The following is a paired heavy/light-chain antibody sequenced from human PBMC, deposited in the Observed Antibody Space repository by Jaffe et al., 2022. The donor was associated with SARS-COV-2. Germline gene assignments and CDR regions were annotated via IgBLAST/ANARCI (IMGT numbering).Heavy chain of an antibody. D-gene: IGHD1-26*01. CDR2: ISSSSSAI. CDR3: ARGLGWDLDY. J-gene: IGHJ4*02. V-gene: IGHV3-48*01. Sequence: LVESGGGLVQPGGSLRLSCAVSGFTFSSYAMTWVRQAPGKGLEWVSYISSSSSAIYYADSVKGRFTISRDNAKNSLFLQMNSLRAEDTAMYYCARGLGWDLDYWGQGTLVTVSS. CDR1: GFTFSSYA.
Light chain of an antibody. CDR2: EGS. V-gene: IGLV2-23*03. J-gene: IGLJ1*01. CDR1: SSDVGNYNL. CDR3: CSYAGSSTFV. Sequence: QSALTQPASVSGSPGQSITISCTGTSSDVGNYNLVSWYQQHPGKAPKLMIYEGSKRPSGVSNRFSGSKSGNTASLTISGLQAEDEADYYCCSYAGSSTFVFGTGTKVTVL.